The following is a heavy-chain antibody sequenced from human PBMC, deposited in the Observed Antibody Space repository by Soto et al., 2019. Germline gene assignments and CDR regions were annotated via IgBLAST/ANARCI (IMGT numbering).Heavy chain of an antibody. CDR1: GGTFSSYA. CDR3: ARDLIVVVPAAREGDYYYGMDV. J-gene: IGHJ6*02. D-gene: IGHD2-2*01. Sequence: QVQLVQSGAEVKKPGSSVKVSCKASGGTFSSYAISWVRQAPGQGLEWMGGIIPIFGTANYAQKFQGGVTITADESTSTAYMELSSLRSEDTAVYYCARDLIVVVPAAREGDYYYGMDVWGQGTTVTVSS. V-gene: IGHV1-69*01. CDR2: IIPIFGTA.